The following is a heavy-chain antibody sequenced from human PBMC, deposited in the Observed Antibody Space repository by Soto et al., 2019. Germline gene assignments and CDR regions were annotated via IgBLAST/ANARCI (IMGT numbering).Heavy chain of an antibody. CDR3: AGRRYWGVDCSNTFYSGRAV. CDR1: GSTFSSYT. CDR2: IIPVLGVT. D-gene: IGHD2-21*02. Sequence: QVQLVQSGAEVRKPGSSVEVSCMASGSTFSSYTVNWVRQAPGQGLEWIGRIIPVLGVTHYARRFQGRVTITADRSRKTACMELTSLTSKDTVVYYCAGRRYWGVDCSNTFYSGRAVGGKGARVTFSS. V-gene: IGHV1-69*02. J-gene: IGHJ6*04.